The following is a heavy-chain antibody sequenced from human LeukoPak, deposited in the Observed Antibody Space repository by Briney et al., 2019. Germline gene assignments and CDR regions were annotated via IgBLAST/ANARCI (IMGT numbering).Heavy chain of an antibody. CDR2: ISAYNGNT. CDR1: GYTFTSYG. CDR3: ASGDYYDSSGYDLEGAFDI. Sequence: ASVKVSCKASGYTFTSYGISWVRQAPGQGLEWMGWISAYNGNTNYAQKLQGRVTMTTDTSTSTAYMELRSLRSDDTAVYYCASGDYYDSSGYDLEGAFDIWGQGTMVTVSS. J-gene: IGHJ3*02. D-gene: IGHD3-22*01. V-gene: IGHV1-18*01.